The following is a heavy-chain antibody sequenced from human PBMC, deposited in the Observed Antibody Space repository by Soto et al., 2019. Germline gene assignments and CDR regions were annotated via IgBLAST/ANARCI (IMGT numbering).Heavy chain of an antibody. V-gene: IGHV4-59*12. CDR1: GGSISSYY. J-gene: IGHJ4*02. CDR2: IYDSGSS. Sequence: SETLSLTCTVSGGSISSYYWSWIRQPPGKGLEWIGYIYDSGSSYYNPSLKSRVTMSVDTSKNQFSLKLSSVTAADTAVYYCAREKGYISGPKNFDYWGQGTLVTVSS. D-gene: IGHD5-12*01. CDR3: AREKGYISGPKNFDY.